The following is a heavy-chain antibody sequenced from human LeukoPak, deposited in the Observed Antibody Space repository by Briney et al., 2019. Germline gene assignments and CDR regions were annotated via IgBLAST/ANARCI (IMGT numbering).Heavy chain of an antibody. V-gene: IGHV3-23*01. CDR2: ISASGGST. D-gene: IGHD2-2*01. CDR3: AKEWAAAYFDY. CDR1: GFTVNSNY. Sequence: PGGSLRLSCAASGFTVNSNYMSWVRQAPGKGLEWVSTISASGGSTYYADSVKGRFTISRDNSKNTLYLQMNSLRAEDTAVYYCAKEWAAAYFDYWGQGTLVTVSS. J-gene: IGHJ4*02.